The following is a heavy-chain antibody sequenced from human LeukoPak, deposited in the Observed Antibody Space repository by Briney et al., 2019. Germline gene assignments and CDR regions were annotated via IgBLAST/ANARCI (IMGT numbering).Heavy chain of an antibody. V-gene: IGHV3-15*01. Sequence: PGGSLRLSCAASGFTFSNAWMSWVRQAPGKGLEWVGRIKSKADGGTTHYAAPVTGRLTITRDDSKNTLYLRMNSLKTEDIAVYYCTTSEWELLRFYYYYMDVWGKGTTVTVSS. CDR3: TTSEWELLRFYYYYMDV. D-gene: IGHD1-26*01. J-gene: IGHJ6*03. CDR1: GFTFSNAW. CDR2: IKSKADGGTT.